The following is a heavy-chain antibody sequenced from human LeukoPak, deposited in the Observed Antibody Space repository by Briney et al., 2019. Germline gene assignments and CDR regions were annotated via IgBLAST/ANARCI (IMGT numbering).Heavy chain of an antibody. CDR2: IYYSGST. J-gene: IGHJ4*02. D-gene: IGHD6-19*01. CDR1: GGSISSYY. CDR3: AVGRVAGSDY. V-gene: IGHV4-59*01. Sequence: PSQTLSLTCTVSGGSISSYYWSWIRQPPGKGLEWIGYIYYSGSTNYNPSLKSRVTISVDTYKNQFSLKLSSVTAADTAVYYCAVGRVAGSDYWGQGTLVTVSS.